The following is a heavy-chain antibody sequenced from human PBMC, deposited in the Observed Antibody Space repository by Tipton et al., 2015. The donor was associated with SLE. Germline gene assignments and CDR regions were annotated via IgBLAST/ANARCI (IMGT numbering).Heavy chain of an antibody. J-gene: IGHJ6*03. CDR2: IYYSGST. Sequence: LSLTCAVSGGSISSSSYYWGWIRQPPGKGLEWIGSIYYSGSTYYNPSLKSRVTISVDTSKNQFSLKLSSVTAADTAVYYCARAGVTIFGVVEAGYYYMDVWGKGTTVTVSS. CDR1: GGSISSSSYY. D-gene: IGHD3-3*01. V-gene: IGHV4-39*07. CDR3: ARAGVTIFGVVEAGYYYMDV.